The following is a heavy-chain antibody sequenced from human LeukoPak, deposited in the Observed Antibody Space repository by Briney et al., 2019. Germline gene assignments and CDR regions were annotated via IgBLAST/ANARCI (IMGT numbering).Heavy chain of an antibody. V-gene: IGHV3-48*02. CDR1: GFTFSSYA. J-gene: IGHJ4*02. CDR3: ARGGHVLRFLEWLTS. Sequence: GGSLRLSCAASGFTFSSYAMSWVRQAPGKGLEWVSYISSSSSTIYYADSVKGRFTISRDNAKNSLYLQMNSLRDEDTAVYYCARGGHVLRFLEWLTSWGQGTLVTVSS. CDR2: ISSSSSTI. D-gene: IGHD3-3*01.